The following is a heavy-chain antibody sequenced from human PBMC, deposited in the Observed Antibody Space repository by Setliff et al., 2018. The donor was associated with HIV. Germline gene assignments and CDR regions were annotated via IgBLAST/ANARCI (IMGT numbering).Heavy chain of an antibody. J-gene: IGHJ4*02. Sequence: GGSLRLSCAASGFSVSSNYMSWVRQAPGKGLEWVSVIYAAGSTYYADSVKGRFTISRHNSKNTLYLQLNSLRAEDTAVYYCAKAGLIAVAGTFDYWGQGTLVTVSS. CDR2: IYAAGST. D-gene: IGHD6-19*01. CDR1: GFSVSSNY. CDR3: AKAGLIAVAGTFDY. V-gene: IGHV3-53*04.